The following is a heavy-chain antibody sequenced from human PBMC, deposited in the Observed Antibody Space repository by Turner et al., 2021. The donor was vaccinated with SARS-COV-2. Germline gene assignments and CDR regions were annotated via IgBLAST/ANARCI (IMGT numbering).Heavy chain of an antibody. CDR1: GVTVSSNY. J-gene: IGHJ6*02. D-gene: IGHD3-3*01. V-gene: IGHV3-53*01. CDR3: ARDRVDYGMDV. CDR2: ICSGGST. Sequence: EVQLVESGGGWVQPGGFLRLSCAASGVTVSSNYMSWARQAPGKWLGWVSVICSGGSTFYSDSVKGRFTISRDNSKNTLYLQMNSLRAEDTAVYYCARDRVDYGMDVWGQGTTVTVSS.